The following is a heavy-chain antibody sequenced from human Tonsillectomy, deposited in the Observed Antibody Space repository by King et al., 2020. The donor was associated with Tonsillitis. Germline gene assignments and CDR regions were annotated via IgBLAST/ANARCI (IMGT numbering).Heavy chain of an antibody. V-gene: IGHV3-23*04. D-gene: IGHD2-2*01. CDR2: ISGSGGST. CDR3: ASTSVGYCSGTSCYC. Sequence: VQLVESGGGLVQPGGSLRLSCAASGFTFSSYAMSWVRQAPGKGLEWVSAISGSGGSTNYADSVKGRFTIFRDNSKNTLDLQMNSLRAEDTAVYYCASTSVGYCSGTSCYCWGQGTLVTVSS. J-gene: IGHJ4*02. CDR1: GFTFSSYA.